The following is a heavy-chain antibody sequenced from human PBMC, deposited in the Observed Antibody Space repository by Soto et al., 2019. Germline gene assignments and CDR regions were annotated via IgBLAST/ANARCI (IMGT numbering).Heavy chain of an antibody. V-gene: IGHV3-11*01. CDR3: ATAFGSSAYVGYFDY. CDR2: ISPSGTTI. CDR1: GFTFSYYY. D-gene: IGHD3-22*01. Sequence: GGSLRLSCAASGFTFSYYYMSWIRQAPGKGLEWVSYISPSGTTIYYTDSVRGRFTISRDNAKNSLYLQMNSLRAEDTAVYYCATAFGSSAYVGYFDYWGQGTMVTVSS. J-gene: IGHJ4*02.